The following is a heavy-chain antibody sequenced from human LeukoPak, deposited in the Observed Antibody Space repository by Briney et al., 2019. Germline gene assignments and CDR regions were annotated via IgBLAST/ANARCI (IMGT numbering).Heavy chain of an antibody. CDR1: GFTFDDYA. CDR2: IGWNSGGI. CDR3: VKGTTFDAFDM. Sequence: PGGFLRLSCAASGFTFDDYAMHWVRQVPGKGLEWVSGIGWNSGGIGYADSVKGRFTTSRDNAKNSLYLQMNSLRPEDTALFYCVKGTTFDAFDMWGQGTMVTVSS. J-gene: IGHJ3*02. V-gene: IGHV3-9*01. D-gene: IGHD4-11*01.